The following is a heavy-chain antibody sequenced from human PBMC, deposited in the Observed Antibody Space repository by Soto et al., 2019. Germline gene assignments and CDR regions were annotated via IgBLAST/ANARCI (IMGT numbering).Heavy chain of an antibody. CDR2: IYFSGST. V-gene: IGHV4-31*03. D-gene: IGHD3-22*01. CDR3: AREEYDSSGYYFDY. Sequence: SETLSLTCTVSGGSISSGGYYWSWIRQHPGKGLEWIGYIYFSGSTYYNPSLKSRVTMSVDTSKNQLSLKLSSVTAADTAVYYCAREEYDSSGYYFDYWGQGTLVTVYS. CDR1: GGSISSGGYY. J-gene: IGHJ4*02.